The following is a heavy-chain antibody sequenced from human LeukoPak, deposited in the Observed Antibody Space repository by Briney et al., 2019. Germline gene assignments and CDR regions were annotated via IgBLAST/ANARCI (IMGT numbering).Heavy chain of an antibody. CDR3: AKLQLPLGYLPPSYYDFWSGRSGAFDI. D-gene: IGHD3-3*01. Sequence: GGSLRLSCAASGFTFSSYAMSWVRQAPGKGLEWVSAISGSGGSTYYADSVKGRFTISRDNSKNTLYLQMNSRRAEHTAVYYCAKLQLPLGYLPPSYYDFWSGRSGAFDIWGQGTMVTVSS. CDR2: ISGSGGST. V-gene: IGHV3-23*01. J-gene: IGHJ3*02. CDR1: GFTFSSYA.